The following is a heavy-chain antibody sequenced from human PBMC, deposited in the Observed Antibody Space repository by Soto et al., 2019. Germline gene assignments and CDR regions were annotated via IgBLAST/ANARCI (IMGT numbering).Heavy chain of an antibody. D-gene: IGHD6-19*01. V-gene: IGHV4-59*01. Sequence: QVQLQESGPGLVKSSETLSLTCTVSGGSIDTYYWSWIRQPPGKGLEWIGYIYHSGSTNYNPSLKSRVTISVDTSKNQFSLKLSSVTAADTAVYYCARGPYSSGWSTHWGKGTLVTVSS. CDR3: ARGPYSSGWSTH. CDR1: GGSIDTYY. J-gene: IGHJ4*02. CDR2: IYHSGST.